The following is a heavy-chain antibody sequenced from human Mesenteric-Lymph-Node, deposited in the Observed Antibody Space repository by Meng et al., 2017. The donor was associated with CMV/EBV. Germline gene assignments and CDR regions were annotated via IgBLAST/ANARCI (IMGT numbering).Heavy chain of an antibody. J-gene: IGHJ4*02. CDR3: ARHQRWLKSEGGFNY. CDR2: INHSGST. Sequence: VHLRQVGAGLFKPSGTLAPTCAVYGGSFSGYYWSWIRQPPGKGLEWIGEINHSGSTNYNPSLKSRVTISVDTSKNQFSLKLSSVTAADTAVYYCARHQRWLKSEGGFNYWGQGTLVTVSS. D-gene: IGHD4-23*01. CDR1: GGSFSGYY. V-gene: IGHV4-34*01.